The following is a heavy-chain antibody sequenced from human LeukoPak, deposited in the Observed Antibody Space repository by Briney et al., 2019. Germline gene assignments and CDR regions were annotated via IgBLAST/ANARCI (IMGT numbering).Heavy chain of an antibody. CDR1: GFTFRNYA. CDR3: TKWGDYDGSTGYYDSDY. V-gene: IGHV3-23*01. J-gene: IGHJ4*02. CDR2: IVGNGVST. Sequence: PGGSLRLSCAASGFTFRNYAMSWVRQAPGKGLEWVSAIVGNGVSTYCADSVQGRFTISRDNSKNTLYLQMNSLGAEDTALYYCTKWGDYDGSTGYYDSDYWGQGTLVTVSS. D-gene: IGHD3-9*01.